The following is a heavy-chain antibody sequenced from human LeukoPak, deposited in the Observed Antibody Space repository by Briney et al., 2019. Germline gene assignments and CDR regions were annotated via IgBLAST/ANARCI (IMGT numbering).Heavy chain of an antibody. CDR1: GGSISSYY. CDR3: ARENELDSTSCKGSCAWFDP. J-gene: IGHJ5*02. CDR2: IYYSGST. Sequence: SETLSLTCTVSGGSISSYYWSWIRQPPGEGLEWIGYIYYSGSTNYNPSLKSRVTISVDTSKNQFSLKLSSVTAADTAVYYCARENELDSTSCKGSCAWFDPWGQGTLVTVSS. V-gene: IGHV4-59*01. D-gene: IGHD2-2*01.